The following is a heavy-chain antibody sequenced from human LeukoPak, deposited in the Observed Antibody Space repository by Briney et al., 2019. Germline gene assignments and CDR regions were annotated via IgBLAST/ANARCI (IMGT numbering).Heavy chain of an antibody. V-gene: IGHV4-59*08. CDR1: GDSISSYY. Sequence: SETLSLTCTVSGDSISSYYWSWIRQPPGKGLEWIGNIYKSGSTNYNPSLKSRVTISVDTSKNQFSLKLSSVTAADTAVYYCARQSRCSGGSCYSYYYYGMDVWGQGTTVIVSS. D-gene: IGHD2-15*01. J-gene: IGHJ6*02. CDR3: ARQSRCSGGSCYSYYYYGMDV. CDR2: IYKSGST.